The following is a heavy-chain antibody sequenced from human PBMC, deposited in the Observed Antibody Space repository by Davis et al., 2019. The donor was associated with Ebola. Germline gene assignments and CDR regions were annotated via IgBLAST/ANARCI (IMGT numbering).Heavy chain of an antibody. CDR1: GGSFSGYY. CDR3: ARDVLLWFGELFSNPRPLNYMDV. V-gene: IGHV4-34*01. J-gene: IGHJ6*03. Sequence: SETLSLTCAVYGGSFSGYYWSWIRQPPGKGLEWIGEINHSGSTNYNPSLKSRVTISVDTSKNQFSLKLSSVTAADTAVYYCARDVLLWFGELFSNPRPLNYMDVWGKGTTVTVSS. D-gene: IGHD3-10*01. CDR2: INHSGST.